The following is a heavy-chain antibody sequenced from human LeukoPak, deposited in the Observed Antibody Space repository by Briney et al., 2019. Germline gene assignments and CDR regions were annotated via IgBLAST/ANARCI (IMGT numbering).Heavy chain of an antibody. CDR1: GYTLTELS. V-gene: IGHV1-24*01. D-gene: IGHD3-10*01. J-gene: IGHJ4*02. Sequence: ASVKVSCKVSGYTLTELSMHWVRQAPGKGLEWMGGFDPEDGETIYAQKFQGRVTMTEDTSTDTAYMELSSLRSEDTAVYYCASPPFSIRFRGFITRGYYFDYGGPEPLVPVPS. CDR2: FDPEDGET. CDR3: ASPPFSIRFRGFITRGYYFDY.